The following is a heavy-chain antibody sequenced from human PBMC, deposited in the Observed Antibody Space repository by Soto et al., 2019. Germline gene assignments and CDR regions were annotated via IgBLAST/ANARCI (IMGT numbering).Heavy chain of an antibody. V-gene: IGHV4-59*08. CDR3: EGAFGVVTPPLDY. D-gene: IGHD3-3*01. CDR2: IYYSGST. J-gene: IGHJ4*02. Sequence: SETLSLTCTSSGASISILYLTWIRQPPGKGLEWIGYIYYSGSTNYNHSLKSRVTISVDTSKNQFSLKLSSVTAADTAVYYCEGAFGVVTPPLDYWGQGTLVTVSS. CDR1: GASISILY.